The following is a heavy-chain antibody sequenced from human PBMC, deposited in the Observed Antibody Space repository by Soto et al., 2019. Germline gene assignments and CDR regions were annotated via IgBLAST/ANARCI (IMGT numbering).Heavy chain of an antibody. Sequence: SQTLSLTCVISGDIVSSNSCAWNWVRQSPSRGLEWLGRTYYRSKWYNDYAVSVKSRITINPDTSKNQFSLQLNSVTPEDTAVYYCARSTSYSSGWYSRTYYYYYGMDVWGQGTTVTVSS. J-gene: IGHJ6*02. D-gene: IGHD6-19*01. V-gene: IGHV6-1*01. CDR1: GDIVSSNSCA. CDR2: TYYRSKWYN. CDR3: ARSTSYSSGWYSRTYYYYYGMDV.